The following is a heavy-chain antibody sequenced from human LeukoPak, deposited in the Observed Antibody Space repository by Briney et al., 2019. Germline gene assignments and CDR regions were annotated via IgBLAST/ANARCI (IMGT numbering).Heavy chain of an antibody. Sequence: AGGSLRLSCAASGFTFSSYGMHWVHQAPGKGLEWVAFIRYDGSNKYYADSVKGRFTISRDNSKNTLYLQMNSLRAEDTAVYYCAKDRAAMAYYFDYWGQGTLVTVSS. J-gene: IGHJ4*02. CDR1: GFTFSSYG. D-gene: IGHD2-2*01. CDR3: AKDRAAMAYYFDY. CDR2: IRYDGSNK. V-gene: IGHV3-30*02.